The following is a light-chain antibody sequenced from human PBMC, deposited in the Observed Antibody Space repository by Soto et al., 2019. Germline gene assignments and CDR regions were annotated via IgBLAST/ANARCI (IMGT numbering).Light chain of an antibody. CDR3: QQYDSSHQCGYM. CDR2: GGS. Sequence: EVVLTQSPGPLSLSPGEMATLSCRASQSIGSAYIAWYQQRPGQAPRLLISGGSKRATGISDRLSGSGSETDFTITISRLEPEDFAVYCCQQYDSSHQCGYMVGQGTKLEI. V-gene: IGKV3-20*01. J-gene: IGKJ2*01. CDR1: QSIGSAY.